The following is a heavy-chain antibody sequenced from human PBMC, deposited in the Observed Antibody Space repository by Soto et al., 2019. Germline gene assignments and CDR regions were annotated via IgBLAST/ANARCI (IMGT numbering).Heavy chain of an antibody. J-gene: IGHJ6*02. CDR3: ARGLFPAAGDYYYGMDV. V-gene: IGHV3-33*01. CDR1: GFTFSSYG. D-gene: IGHD6-13*01. CDR2: KWYDGSNK. Sequence: GGSLRLSCAASGFTFSSYGMHWVRQAPGKGLEWVAVKWYDGSNKYYADSVKGRFTISRDNSKNTLYLQMNSLRAEDTAVYYCARGLFPAAGDYYYGMDVWGQGTTVTVSS.